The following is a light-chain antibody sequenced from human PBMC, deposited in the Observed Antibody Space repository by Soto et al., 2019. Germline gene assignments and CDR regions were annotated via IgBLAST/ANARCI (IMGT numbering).Light chain of an antibody. CDR2: EVS. CDR3: TSYTISSIPHYV. J-gene: IGLJ1*01. CDR1: KSDIGGYDF. Sequence: QSALTLPPAASGSPGQSVTISCTGTKSDIGGYDFVSWYQHHPGKARKLMIYEVSNRPSGVSNRFSGSKSGNTASLTISGVQAEDEADYYCTSYTISSIPHYVFGTRNQVTVL. V-gene: IGLV2-14*01.